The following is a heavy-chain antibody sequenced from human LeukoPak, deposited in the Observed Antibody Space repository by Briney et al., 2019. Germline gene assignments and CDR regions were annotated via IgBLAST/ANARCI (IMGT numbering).Heavy chain of an antibody. CDR1: GGSISSYY. V-gene: IGHV4-59*08. Sequence: SETLSLTCTVSGGSISSYYWSWIRQPPGKGLEWIGYIHYSGSTNYNPSLKSRVTISVDTSKNQFSLKLSSVTAADTAVHYCARRYCSSTSCRDALDIWGQGTMVTVSS. CDR2: IHYSGST. J-gene: IGHJ3*02. CDR3: ARRYCSSTSCRDALDI. D-gene: IGHD2-2*01.